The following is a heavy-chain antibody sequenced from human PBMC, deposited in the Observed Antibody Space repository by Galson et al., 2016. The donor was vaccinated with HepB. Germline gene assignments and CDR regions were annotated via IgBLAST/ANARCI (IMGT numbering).Heavy chain of an antibody. CDR2: ISSSGNTI. J-gene: IGHJ4*02. D-gene: IGHD3-10*01. CDR1: GFTFNSYE. Sequence: SLRLSCAASGFTFNSYEMNWVRQAPGKGLEWLSYISSSGNTIYYADSVEGRFTISRDNTKNSLFLQMNSLRAEDTAVSYCARTPPYYYGSGIFDYWGQGTLVTVSS. CDR3: ARTPPYYYGSGIFDY. V-gene: IGHV3-48*03.